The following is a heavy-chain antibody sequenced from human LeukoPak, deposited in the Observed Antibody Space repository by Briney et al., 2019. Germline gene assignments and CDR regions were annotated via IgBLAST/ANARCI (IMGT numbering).Heavy chain of an antibody. V-gene: IGHV3-64*01. Sequence: GGSLRLSCAASGFTFSSYAMHWVRQAPGKGLEYVSAISSNGGSTYCANSVKGRFTISRDNSKNTLYLQMGSLRAEDMAVYYCARGLKGVLRFLEWLLYPFDYWGQGTLVTVSS. CDR2: ISSNGGST. J-gene: IGHJ4*02. D-gene: IGHD3-3*01. CDR3: ARGLKGVLRFLEWLLYPFDY. CDR1: GFTFSSYA.